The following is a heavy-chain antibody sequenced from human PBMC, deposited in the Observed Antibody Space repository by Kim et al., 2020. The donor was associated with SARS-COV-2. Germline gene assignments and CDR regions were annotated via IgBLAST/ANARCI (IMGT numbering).Heavy chain of an antibody. CDR3: ARETAAGLDY. J-gene: IGHJ4*02. D-gene: IGHD6-13*01. CDR2: INYGGSET. Sequence: GGSLRLSCAASGFTFSSYWMHWVRQAPGKGLLWVSRINYGGSETGYADSVKGRFTISRDNAKNTLYLQMNSLRVEDTAVYYCARETAAGLDYWGQGTLVTVSS. CDR1: GFTFSSYW. V-gene: IGHV3-74*01.